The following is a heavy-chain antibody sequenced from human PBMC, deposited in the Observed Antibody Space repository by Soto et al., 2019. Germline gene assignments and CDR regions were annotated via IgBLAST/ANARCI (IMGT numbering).Heavy chain of an antibody. CDR3: AREVPPTTVVTHDAFDI. D-gene: IGHD4-17*01. Sequence: GGSLRLSCAASGFTFSSYGMHWVRQAPGKGLEWVAVIWYDGSNKYYADSVKGRFTISRDNSKNTLYLQMNSLRAEDTAVYYCAREVPPTTVVTHDAFDIWGQGTMVTVSS. J-gene: IGHJ3*02. CDR2: IWYDGSNK. CDR1: GFTFSSYG. V-gene: IGHV3-33*01.